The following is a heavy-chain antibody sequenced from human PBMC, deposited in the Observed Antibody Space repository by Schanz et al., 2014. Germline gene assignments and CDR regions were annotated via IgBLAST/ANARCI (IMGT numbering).Heavy chain of an antibody. D-gene: IGHD4-4*01. CDR3: AKDRWRATVMVDAFDI. J-gene: IGHJ3*02. V-gene: IGHV3-53*01. CDR1: GFTVSSNY. Sequence: EVQLVESGGGLIQPGGSLRLSCAVSGFTVSSNYMSWVRQAPGKGLEWVSTVYMSAASTRYADSVKGRFIISRDSSKNTVHLQMNSLRAEDTAVYFCAKDRWRATVMVDAFDIWGQGTKVTVSS. CDR2: VYMSAAST.